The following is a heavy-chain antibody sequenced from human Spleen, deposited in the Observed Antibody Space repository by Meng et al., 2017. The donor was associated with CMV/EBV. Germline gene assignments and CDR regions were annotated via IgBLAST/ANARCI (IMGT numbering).Heavy chain of an antibody. Sequence: SVKVSCKASGGSFSSYAISWVRQAPGQGLEWMGGIIPIFGTANYAQKVQGRVTITTDESTSTAYMELSSLRSEDTAVYYCASSPPGYYYYGMDVWGQGTTVTVSS. CDR1: GGSFSSYA. CDR3: ASSPPGYYYYGMDV. V-gene: IGHV1-69*05. J-gene: IGHJ6*02. CDR2: IIPIFGTA. D-gene: IGHD1-14*01.